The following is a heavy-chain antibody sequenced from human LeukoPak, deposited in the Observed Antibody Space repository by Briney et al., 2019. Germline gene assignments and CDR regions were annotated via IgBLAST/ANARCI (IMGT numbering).Heavy chain of an antibody. CDR3: ARGPDVVVTAITYYYYGMDV. J-gene: IGHJ6*02. V-gene: IGHV1-69*13. D-gene: IGHD2-21*02. CDR2: IIPIFGTA. CDR1: GGTFSSYA. Sequence: GASVKVSCKASGGTFSSYAISWVRQAPGQGLEWMGGIIPIFGTANYAQKFQGRVTITADESTSTAYMELSSLRSEDTAVYYCARGPDVVVTAITYYYYGMDVWGQGTTVTVSS.